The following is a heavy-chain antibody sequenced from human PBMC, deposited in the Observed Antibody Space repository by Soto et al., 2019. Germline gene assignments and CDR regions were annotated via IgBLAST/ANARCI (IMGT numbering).Heavy chain of an antibody. J-gene: IGHJ4*02. V-gene: IGHV1-18*01. D-gene: IGHD2-15*01. CDR1: GYTFTSYG. CDR2: ISAYNGNT. CDR3: ARGCIGGYCSGGSCYAFDF. Sequence: ASVKVSCKASGYTFTSYGISWVRQAPGQGLEWMGWISAYNGNTNYAQKLQGRVTMTTDTSTSTAYMELRSLRSDDTGVYYWARGCIGGYCSGGSCYAFDFWGQGTLVTVSS.